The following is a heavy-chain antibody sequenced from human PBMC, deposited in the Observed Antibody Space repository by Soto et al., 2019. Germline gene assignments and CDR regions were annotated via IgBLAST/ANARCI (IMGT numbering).Heavy chain of an antibody. D-gene: IGHD3-22*01. V-gene: IGHV4-39*01. J-gene: IGHJ4*02. CDR1: GGSISSSSYY. Sequence: LSLTCTVSGGSISSSSYYWGWIRQPPGKGLEWIGSIYYSGSTYYNPSLKSRVTISVDTSKNQFSLKLSSVTAADTAVYYCARLPTVVQFDYWGQGTLVTVSS. CDR3: ARLPTVVQFDY. CDR2: IYYSGST.